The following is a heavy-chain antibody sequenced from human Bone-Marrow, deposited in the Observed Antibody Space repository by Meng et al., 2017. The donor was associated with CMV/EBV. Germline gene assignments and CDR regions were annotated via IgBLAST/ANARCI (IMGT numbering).Heavy chain of an antibody. CDR2: ISGAGDNT. Sequence: ASGFSFSSYAMIWVRQAPGKGLEWVSAISGAGDNTYFAASVRGRFTISRDNSKNTLYLQMSSLRADDTALYYCAKLRNYNGGYTEIWGRGTLVTVSS. V-gene: IGHV3-23*01. D-gene: IGHD1-26*01. CDR1: GFSFSSYA. CDR3: AKLRNYNGGYTEI. J-gene: IGHJ4*02.